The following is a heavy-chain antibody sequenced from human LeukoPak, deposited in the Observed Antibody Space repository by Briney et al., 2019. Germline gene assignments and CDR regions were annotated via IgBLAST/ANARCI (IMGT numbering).Heavy chain of an antibody. D-gene: IGHD2-2*02. CDR1: GGTFSSYA. CDR2: IIPIFGTA. J-gene: IGHJ4*02. Sequence: ASVKVSCKASGGTFSSYAISWVRQAPGQGLEWMGGIIPIFGTANYAQKFQGRVTITTDESTSTAYMELSSLRSEDTAVYYCARARYCSSSSCYIDYWGQGTLVTVSS. V-gene: IGHV1-69*05. CDR3: ARARYCSSSSCYIDY.